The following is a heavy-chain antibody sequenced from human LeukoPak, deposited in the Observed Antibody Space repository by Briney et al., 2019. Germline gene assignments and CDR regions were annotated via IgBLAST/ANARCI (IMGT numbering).Heavy chain of an antibody. V-gene: IGHV3-33*01. J-gene: IGHJ4*02. CDR3: ARGPRIGATIGIFDY. CDR1: GFTFSSYG. Sequence: PGGSLRLSCAASGFTFSSYGMHWVRQAPGKGLEWVAVIWYDGSNKYYADSVKGRFTISRDNSKNTLYLQMNSLRAEDTAVYYCARGPRIGATIGIFDYWGQGTLVTVSS. D-gene: IGHD1-26*01. CDR2: IWYDGSNK.